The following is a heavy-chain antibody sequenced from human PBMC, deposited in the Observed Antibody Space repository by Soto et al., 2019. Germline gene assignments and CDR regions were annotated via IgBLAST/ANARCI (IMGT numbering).Heavy chain of an antibody. Sequence: DVQLVETGGGLIQRGGSLRLSCAASGFIVSSSYMSWVRQAPGKGLEWVSVLYSDGRTYYADSVKGRFTISRDNSKNTLYLQMNSLSAEDTAVYYCARCSGWYGQCYFDCWGQGTLVTVSS. CDR3: ARCSGWYGQCYFDC. D-gene: IGHD6-13*01. CDR1: GFIVSSSY. CDR2: LYSDGRT. J-gene: IGHJ4*02. V-gene: IGHV3-53*02.